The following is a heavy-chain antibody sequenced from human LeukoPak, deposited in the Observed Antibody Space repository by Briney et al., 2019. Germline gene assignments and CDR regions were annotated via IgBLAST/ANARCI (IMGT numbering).Heavy chain of an antibody. Sequence: GGSLRLSCAASGFTFSSYAMNWVRQAPGKGLEWVSGISASGGSTYYADSVKGRFTISRDNAKNSLYLQMDSLRAEDTAVYYCARDEDFWSGYYEFEYWGQGTLVTVSS. CDR3: ARDEDFWSGYYEFEY. CDR2: ISASGGST. CDR1: GFTFSSYA. V-gene: IGHV3-23*01. J-gene: IGHJ4*02. D-gene: IGHD3-3*01.